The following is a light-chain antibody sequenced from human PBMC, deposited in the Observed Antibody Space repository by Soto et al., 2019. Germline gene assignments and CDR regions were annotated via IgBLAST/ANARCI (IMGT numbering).Light chain of an antibody. V-gene: IGLV2-14*01. Sequence: QSALTQPASVSGSPGQSITISCTGTSSDVGGYNYVSWYQQHPGKAPKLLIYEVSHRPSGVSYRFSGSKSANTASLTISGLQAEDEADYYCSSYTSSRTPIFGGETKLTVL. CDR3: SSYTSSRTPI. CDR1: SSDVGGYNY. CDR2: EVS. J-gene: IGLJ2*01.